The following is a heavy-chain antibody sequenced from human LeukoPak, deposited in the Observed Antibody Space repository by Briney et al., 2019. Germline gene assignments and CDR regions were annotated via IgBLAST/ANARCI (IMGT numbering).Heavy chain of an antibody. CDR1: GFTFSGYS. Sequence: GGSLRLSCAASGFTFSGYSMNWVRQAPGKGLEWVANISGSGEGLGSGVYYAESVMGRFTSSRDNARNSLYLQMNSLSAEDTAFYYCARDLNWGFAYWGQAALVTVS. CDR2: ISGSGEGLGSGV. V-gene: IGHV3-48*04. D-gene: IGHD7-27*01. J-gene: IGHJ4*02. CDR3: ARDLNWGFAY.